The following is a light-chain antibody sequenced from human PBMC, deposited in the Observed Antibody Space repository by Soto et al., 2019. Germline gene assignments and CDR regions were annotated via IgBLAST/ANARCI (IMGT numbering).Light chain of an antibody. V-gene: IGKV3-15*01. CDR1: QSVSSN. CDR2: RAS. CDR3: QHYHNWRPWT. J-gene: IGKJ1*01. Sequence: EIVMTQSPATLSVSPGERATLSCRASQSVSSNLAWYQQKPGQAPRLLIYRASTRATGIPARFSGSGSGTDFTLTITCVQSEDFAVYYGQHYHNWRPWTCGQGTKVEVK.